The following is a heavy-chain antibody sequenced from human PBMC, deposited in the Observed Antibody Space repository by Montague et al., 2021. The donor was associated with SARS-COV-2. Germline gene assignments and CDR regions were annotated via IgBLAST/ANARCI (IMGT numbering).Heavy chain of an antibody. V-gene: IGHV3-23*01. J-gene: IGHJ2*01. CDR2: IFGSGAGT. Sequence: SLRLSCAASGFPFNTYTMTWVRQAPGKGLEWVSSIFGSGAGTYYADSVQGRVTISRDNSKNTLYLQLHSLRADDTAVYYCAKNGGSGSLVHWYFDLWGRGTAVAVSS. CDR3: AKNGGSGSLVHWYFDL. D-gene: IGHD3-16*01. CDR1: GFPFNTYT.